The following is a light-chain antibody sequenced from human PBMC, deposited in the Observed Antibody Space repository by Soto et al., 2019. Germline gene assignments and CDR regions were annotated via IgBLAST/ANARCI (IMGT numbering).Light chain of an antibody. CDR2: DVS. Sequence: QSVLTQPASVSGSPGQSITISCTGTSSDVGGSNYVSWYQQLPGKAPKLMIYDVSDRPSGVSNRFSGSKSGNTASLTISGLQAEDEADYYCSSYTSSSLYVFGTGTKFTVL. J-gene: IGLJ1*01. CDR1: SSDVGGSNY. CDR3: SSYTSSSLYV. V-gene: IGLV2-14*01.